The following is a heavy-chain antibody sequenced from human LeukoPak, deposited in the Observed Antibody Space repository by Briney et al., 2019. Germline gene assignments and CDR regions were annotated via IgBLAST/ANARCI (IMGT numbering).Heavy chain of an antibody. CDR3: ARAPPSGVRGVIPHLDY. CDR2: INPSGGST. V-gene: IGHV1-46*01. Sequence: ASVKVSCKASGYTFTSYYMHWVRQAPGQGLEWMGIINPSGGSTSYAQKFQGRVTMTRDTSTSTVYMELSSLRSEDTAVYYCARAPPSGVRGVIPHLDYWGQGTLVTVSS. D-gene: IGHD3-10*01. CDR1: GYTFTSYY. J-gene: IGHJ4*02.